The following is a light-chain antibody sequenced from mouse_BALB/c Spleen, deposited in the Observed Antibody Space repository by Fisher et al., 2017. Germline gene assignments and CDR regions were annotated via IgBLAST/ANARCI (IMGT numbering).Light chain of an antibody. CDR3: QQYSGYPYT. V-gene: IGKV4-59*01. CDR2: DTS. CDR1: SSVSY. Sequence: IVMTQTTAIMSASPGEKVTMTCSASSSVSYMHWYQQKSGTSPKRWIYDTSKLASGVPARFSGSGSGTSYSLTISRMEAEDAATYYCQQYSGYPYTFGGGTKLEIK. J-gene: IGKJ2*01.